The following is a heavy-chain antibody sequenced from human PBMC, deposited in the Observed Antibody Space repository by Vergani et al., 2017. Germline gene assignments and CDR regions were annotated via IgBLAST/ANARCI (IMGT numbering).Heavy chain of an antibody. CDR1: GFTFSSYG. D-gene: IGHD3-22*01. V-gene: IGHV3-33*01. Sequence: QVQLVESGGGVVQPGRSLRLSCAASGFTFSSYGMHWVRQAPGKGLEWVAVIWYDGSNKYYADSVKGRFTIYRDNSKNTLYLQMNSLRAEDTAVYYCARDAHYYDSSGYYYRDAFDIWGQGTMVTVSS. J-gene: IGHJ3*02. CDR3: ARDAHYYDSSGYYYRDAFDI. CDR2: IWYDGSNK.